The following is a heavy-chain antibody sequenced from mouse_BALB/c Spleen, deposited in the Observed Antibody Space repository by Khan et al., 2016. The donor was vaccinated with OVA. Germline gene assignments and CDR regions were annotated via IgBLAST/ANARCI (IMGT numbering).Heavy chain of an antibody. V-gene: IGHV1-9*01. Sequence: QVRLQQSGTELLKPGASVKISCKATGYTFSSYWIEWIKQRSGHGLEWIGEILPGSDSPNYNERFMGKATFTADTSSNTAYMQLSSLTSEDSAVFYGARQGGGYVSWFAYWGQGTLVTVSA. J-gene: IGHJ3*01. CDR2: ILPGSDSP. CDR3: ARQGGGYVSWFAY. D-gene: IGHD2-2*01. CDR1: GYTFSSYW.